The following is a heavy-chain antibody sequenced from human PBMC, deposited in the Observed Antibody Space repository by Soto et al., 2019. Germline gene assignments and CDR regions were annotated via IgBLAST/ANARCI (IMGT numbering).Heavy chain of an antibody. D-gene: IGHD3-22*01. CDR3: ARGDYYDVSGPFADAFDI. V-gene: IGHV3-20*04. CDR2: ITWNGGTT. Sequence: PGGSLILSCAASGFTFDDFGMSGVRQAPGKGLEWVSGITWNGGTTNYAESVKGRFTISRDNVKNSLYLQMNSLRVEDTAVYYCARGDYYDVSGPFADAFDIWGQGTMVTV. J-gene: IGHJ3*02. CDR1: GFTFDDFG.